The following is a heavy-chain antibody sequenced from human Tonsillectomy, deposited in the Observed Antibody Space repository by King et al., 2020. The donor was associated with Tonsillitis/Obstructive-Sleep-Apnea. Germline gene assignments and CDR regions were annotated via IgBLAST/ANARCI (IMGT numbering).Heavy chain of an antibody. CDR3: ANSLLNAFDM. Sequence: VQLVESGGGVVQPGRSLRLTCAASGFTFRTYGMHWVRQAPGKGLEWVAVIWFDGSKKYYADSVKGRFTISRDNSKNTLYLQMSSLRADDTAVYYCANSLLNAFDMWGHGTMVTVSS. D-gene: IGHD2/OR15-2a*01. CDR1: GFTFRTYG. V-gene: IGHV3-33*06. CDR2: IWFDGSKK. J-gene: IGHJ3*02.